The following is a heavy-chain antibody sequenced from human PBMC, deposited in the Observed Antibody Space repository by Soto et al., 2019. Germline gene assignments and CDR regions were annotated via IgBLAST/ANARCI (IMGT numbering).Heavy chain of an antibody. D-gene: IGHD3-22*01. Sequence: SETLSLTXTVSGGSISSYYWSWIRQPAGKGLEWIGRIYTSGSTNYNPSLKSRVTMSVDTSKNQFSLKLSSVTAADTAVYYCARAPYYYDSSGYYDYWYFDLWGRGTLVTVSS. CDR3: ARAPYYYDSSGYYDYWYFDL. V-gene: IGHV4-4*07. J-gene: IGHJ2*01. CDR2: IYTSGST. CDR1: GGSISSYY.